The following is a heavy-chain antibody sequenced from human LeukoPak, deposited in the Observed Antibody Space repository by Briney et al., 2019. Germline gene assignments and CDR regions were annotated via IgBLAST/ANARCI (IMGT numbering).Heavy chain of an antibody. D-gene: IGHD3-22*01. Sequence: GRSLRLSCAASGFTFSSYAMHWVRQAPGKGLEWVAVISYDGSNKYYADSMKGRFTISRDNSKSTLYLQMNSLRAEDTAVYYCATHDSSGYFDYWGQGTLVTVSS. J-gene: IGHJ4*02. CDR3: ATHDSSGYFDY. CDR1: GFTFSSYA. V-gene: IGHV3-30-3*01. CDR2: ISYDGSNK.